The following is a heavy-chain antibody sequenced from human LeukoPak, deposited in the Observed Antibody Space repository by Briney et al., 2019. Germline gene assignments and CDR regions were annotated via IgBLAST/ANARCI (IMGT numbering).Heavy chain of an antibody. D-gene: IGHD2-15*01. Sequence: SETLSLTCTVSGGSISSFYWSWIRQPAGKGLEWIGRIYTSGTTNYNPSLKSRVTMSVDMSKNQFSLKLSSVTAADTAVYYCARSEEGRFYDSAGYCEPFDLWGQGIMVIVSS. J-gene: IGHJ3*01. V-gene: IGHV4-4*07. CDR1: GGSISSFY. CDR3: ARSEEGRFYDSAGYCEPFDL. CDR2: IYTSGTT.